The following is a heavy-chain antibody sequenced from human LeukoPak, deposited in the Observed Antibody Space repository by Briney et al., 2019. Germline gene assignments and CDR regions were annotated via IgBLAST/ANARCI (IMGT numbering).Heavy chain of an antibody. CDR3: ARETFRYYDSSGYEYFQH. J-gene: IGHJ1*01. D-gene: IGHD3-22*01. Sequence: ASVKVSCTASGYTFTSYGISWVRQAPGQGLEWMGWISAYNGNTNYAQKLQGRVTMTTDTSTSTAYMELRSLRSDDTAVYYCARETFRYYDSSGYEYFQHWGQGTLVTVSS. V-gene: IGHV1-18*01. CDR1: GYTFTSYG. CDR2: ISAYNGNT.